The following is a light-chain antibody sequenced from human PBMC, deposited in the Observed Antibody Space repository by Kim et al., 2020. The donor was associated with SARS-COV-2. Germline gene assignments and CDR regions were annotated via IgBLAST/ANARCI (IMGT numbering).Light chain of an antibody. J-gene: IGKJ4*01. CDR1: QVIRNY. Sequence: DIQMTQSPSSLSASVGDRVTITCRASQVIRNYLAWYQQKPGTVPKLLIYGTSTLQSGVPSRFSGSGSGTDFTLTISSLQPEDVATYYCQKYSSGPPSSFTFGGGTKVETK. V-gene: IGKV1-27*01. CDR3: QKYSSGPPSSFT. CDR2: GTS.